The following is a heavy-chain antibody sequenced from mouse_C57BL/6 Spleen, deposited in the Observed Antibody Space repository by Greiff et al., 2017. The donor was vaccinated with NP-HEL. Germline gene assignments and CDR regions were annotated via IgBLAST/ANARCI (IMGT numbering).Heavy chain of an antibody. D-gene: IGHD4-1*02. Sequence: QVQLQQSGPELVKPGASVKISCKASGYAFSSSWMNWVKQRPGKGLEWIGRIYPGDGDTNYNGKFKGKATLTADKSSSTPYMQLSSLTSEDSAVYFCARSTGYFDYWGQGTTLTVSS. CDR1: GYAFSSSW. CDR3: ARSTGYFDY. J-gene: IGHJ2*01. V-gene: IGHV1-82*01. CDR2: IYPGDGDT.